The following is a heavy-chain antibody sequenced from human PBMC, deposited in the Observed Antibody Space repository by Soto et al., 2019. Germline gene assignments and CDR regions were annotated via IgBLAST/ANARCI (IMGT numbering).Heavy chain of an antibody. CDR1: GFTFSSYA. CDR2: ISGSGGST. V-gene: IGHV3-23*01. J-gene: IGHJ4*02. Sequence: GGSLRLSCAASGFTFSSYAMSWVRQSPVKGLEWVSAISGSGGSTYYADSVKGRFTISRDNSKNTLYLQMNSLRAEDTAVYYCAEVDVEYYYDSSGYYYRYWGQGTLVTVSS. D-gene: IGHD3-22*01. CDR3: AEVDVEYYYDSSGYYYRY.